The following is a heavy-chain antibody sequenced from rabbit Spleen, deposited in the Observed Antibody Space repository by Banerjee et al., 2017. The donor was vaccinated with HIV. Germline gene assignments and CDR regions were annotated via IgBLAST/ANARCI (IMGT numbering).Heavy chain of an antibody. CDR3: ARDPVIAGSAYYDL. D-gene: IGHD8-1*01. J-gene: IGHJ4*01. V-gene: IGHV1S45*01. Sequence: QEQLEESGGDLVQPEGSLTLTCTASGFSLSGSVYLCWVRQAPGKGLEWIACIYPGSSVRTYYASWAKGRFTISKTSSTTVTLQMTSLTAADTATYFCARDPVIAGSAYYDLWGPGTLVTVS. CDR1: GFSLSGSVY. CDR2: IYPGSSVRT.